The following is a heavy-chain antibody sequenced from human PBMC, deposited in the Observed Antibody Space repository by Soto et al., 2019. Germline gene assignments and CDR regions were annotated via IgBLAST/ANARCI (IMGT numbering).Heavy chain of an antibody. Sequence: EVQLLESGGGLVQPGGSPRLSCAASGFSFSNYAMSWVRQAPGKGLEWVSGISGGGGATYYTDSVKGRFTISRDNSKNMLYLQMNSLRAEETAVYYCAKDQVIAAAGSFDFWGQGTLVTVSS. CDR2: ISGGGGAT. J-gene: IGHJ4*02. CDR3: AKDQVIAAAGSFDF. D-gene: IGHD6-25*01. V-gene: IGHV3-23*01. CDR1: GFSFSNYA.